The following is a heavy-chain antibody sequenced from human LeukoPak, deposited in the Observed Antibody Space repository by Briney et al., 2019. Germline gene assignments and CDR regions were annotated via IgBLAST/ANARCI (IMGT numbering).Heavy chain of an antibody. D-gene: IGHD5-18*01. Sequence: PGGSLRLSCAASGFTFSSYWMSWVRQAPGKGLEWVANIKQDGSEEYYADSVKGRFTISRDNAKNSLYLQMNSLRAEDTAVYYCAGYSYGYDYWGQGTLVTVSS. J-gene: IGHJ4*02. CDR3: AGYSYGYDY. CDR2: IKQDGSEE. CDR1: GFTFSSYW. V-gene: IGHV3-7*01.